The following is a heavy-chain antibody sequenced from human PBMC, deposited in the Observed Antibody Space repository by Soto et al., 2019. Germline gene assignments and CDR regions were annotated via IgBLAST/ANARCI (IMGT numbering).Heavy chain of an antibody. CDR3: ARAVYCTTANCWDDFHYYNIDV. D-gene: IGHD2-2*01. CDR2: IYYTGGR. CDR1: GGSVSSGSYY. J-gene: IGHJ6*02. V-gene: IGHV4-61*01. Sequence: KPSETLSLTCTVSGGSVSSGSYYWSWIRQPPEKGLEWIGEIYYTGGRSYMPSLRGRITLSVDTSKNQFSLKLTSVTAADTAVYYCARAVYCTTANCWDDFHYYNIDVWGQGTAVTVSS.